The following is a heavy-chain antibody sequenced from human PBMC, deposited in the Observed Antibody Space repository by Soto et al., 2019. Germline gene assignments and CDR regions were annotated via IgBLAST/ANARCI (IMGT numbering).Heavy chain of an antibody. Sequence: LETLSLTWSVSGGYISGYDWSLIRKHPGKGLEWIANVYHTGTTYYNPSLKSRVSMSVDTSQNQFSLVLASVTAADTAVYYCARALVTDYNSRDYHYYFAMDVWGQGTSVTVSS. D-gene: IGHD3-22*01. CDR3: ARALVTDYNSRDYHYYFAMDV. CDR1: GGYISGYD. CDR2: VYHTGTT. V-gene: IGHV4-4*09. J-gene: IGHJ6*02.